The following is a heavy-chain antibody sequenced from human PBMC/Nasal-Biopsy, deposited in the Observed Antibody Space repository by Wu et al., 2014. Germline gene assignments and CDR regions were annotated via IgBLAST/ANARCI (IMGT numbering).Heavy chain of an antibody. V-gene: IGHV1-58*01. CDR3: ASDHNGGMAHRDD. CDR2: IVVGSGNT. J-gene: IGHJ4*02. Sequence: VKVSCKASGFSFSTSGVQWVRQGRGQGLEWIGWIVVGSGNTNYAQKFQDRVTITRDMSTSTVYMELSSLRSEDTAFYYCASDHNGGMAHRDDWGQGTLVTVSS. D-gene: IGHD1-1*01. CDR1: GFSFSTSG.